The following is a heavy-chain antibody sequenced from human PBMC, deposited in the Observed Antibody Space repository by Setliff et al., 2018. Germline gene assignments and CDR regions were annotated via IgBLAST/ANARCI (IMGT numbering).Heavy chain of an antibody. CDR1: GYTFTSYD. CDR2: MNPNSGNT. D-gene: IGHD3-22*01. Sequence: ASVKVSCKASGYTFTSYDINWVRQATGQGLEWMGWMNPNSGNTGYAQKFQGRVTMTRDTSISTVYMELSRLRSDDTAVYYCARGALYYDSSGYYPDYWGQGTLVTVSS. J-gene: IGHJ4*02. V-gene: IGHV1-8*02. CDR3: ARGALYYDSSGYYPDY.